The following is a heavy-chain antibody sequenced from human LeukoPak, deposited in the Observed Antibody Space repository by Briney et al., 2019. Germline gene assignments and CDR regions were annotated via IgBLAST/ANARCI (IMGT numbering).Heavy chain of an antibody. V-gene: IGHV3-66*02. CDR3: ARTPGQQLVRFDY. CDR2: IYSGGST. D-gene: IGHD6-6*01. CDR1: GFTVSSNY. Sequence: GGSLRLSCAASGFTVSSNYMSWVRQAPGKGLEWVSVIYSGGSTYYADSVKGRFTISRDNSKNTLYLQMNSLRAEDTAVYYCARTPGQQLVRFDYWGQGTLVTVSS. J-gene: IGHJ4*02.